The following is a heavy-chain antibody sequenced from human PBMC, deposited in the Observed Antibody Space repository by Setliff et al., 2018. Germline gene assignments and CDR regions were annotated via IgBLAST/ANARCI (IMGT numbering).Heavy chain of an antibody. CDR1: GYSISSGHY. CDR2: ISHSGST. D-gene: IGHD4-17*01. V-gene: IGHV4-38-2*02. CDR3: AGGRRYDYGWDFDY. Sequence: SETLSLTCTVSGYSISSGHYWGWIRQPPGKGLEWIGSISHSGSTYYNPSPRSRVTISLDTSKNQFSPKLTSVTAAGTAVYYCAGGRRYDYGWDFDYWGQGTLVTVSS. J-gene: IGHJ4*02.